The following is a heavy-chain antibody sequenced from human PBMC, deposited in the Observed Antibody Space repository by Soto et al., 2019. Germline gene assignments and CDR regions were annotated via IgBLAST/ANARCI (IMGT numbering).Heavy chain of an antibody. CDR3: XXAXXXXXAXGYAN. CDR2: ISAYNGNT. CDR1: GYSFATSG. D-gene: IGHD3-16*01. J-gene: IGHJ4*02. Sequence: QVKLVQSGTEVKKPGASIKVSCKASGYSFATSGMXWVRQAPGQGLEWMGWISAYNGNTNYDQNLQDRVTMTTDTSTSTAYLEVRNLRXDDTAXYXXXXAXXXXXAXGYANWGQGTLVTVSS. V-gene: IGHV1-18*01.